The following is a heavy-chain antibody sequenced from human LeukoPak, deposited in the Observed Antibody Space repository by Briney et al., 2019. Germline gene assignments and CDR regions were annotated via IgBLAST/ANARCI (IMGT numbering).Heavy chain of an antibody. Sequence: QTGGSLRLSCAVSGFTVSSNHMSWVRQAPGKGLEWVSVFYSGGDTHYADSVKGRFTISRDNSKNTLYLQMNSLRAEDTAVYYCASLCSSTSCYRYPDWFDPWGQGTLVTVSS. D-gene: IGHD2-2*02. CDR3: ASLCSSTSCYRYPDWFDP. J-gene: IGHJ5*02. CDR1: GFTVSSNH. CDR2: FYSGGDT. V-gene: IGHV3-53*01.